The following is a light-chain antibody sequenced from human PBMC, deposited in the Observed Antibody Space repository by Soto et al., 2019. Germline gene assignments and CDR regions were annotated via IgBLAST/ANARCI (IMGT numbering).Light chain of an antibody. CDR1: QSVLYSSNNKNY. CDR3: QQSYSTPRT. CDR2: AAS. Sequence: DIVMTQSPDSLTVSLGESSTINCKSSQSVLYSSNNKNYLAWYQQKPGKAPKLLIYAASSLQSGVPSRFSGSGSGTDFTLTISSLQPEDFATYYCQQSYSTPRTFGQGTKVDIK. V-gene: IGKV4-1*01. J-gene: IGKJ1*01.